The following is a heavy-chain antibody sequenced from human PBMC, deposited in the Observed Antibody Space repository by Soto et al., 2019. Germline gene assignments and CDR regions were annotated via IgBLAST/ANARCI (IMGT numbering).Heavy chain of an antibody. CDR2: INHSGST. CDR1: GGSISSGDYY. D-gene: IGHD3-10*01. V-gene: IGHV4-39*07. J-gene: IGHJ6*02. CDR3: ARGQELLWFGELFEHTNYYYGMDV. Sequence: PSETLSLTCTVSGGSISSGDYYWSWIRQPPGKGLEWIGEINHSGSTNYNPSLKSRVTISVDTSKNQFSLKLSSVTAADTAVYYCARGQELLWFGELFEHTNYYYGMDVWGQGTTVTVSS.